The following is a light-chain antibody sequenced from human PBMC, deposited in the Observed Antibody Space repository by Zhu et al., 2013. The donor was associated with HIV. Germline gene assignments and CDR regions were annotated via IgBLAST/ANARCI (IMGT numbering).Light chain of an antibody. CDR1: QTISNS. CDR3: QQGYTIPS. Sequence: DIQMTQSPSSLSASVGDRVTITCRASQTISNSLNWYQQKPGKAPKVLIYTASSLQSGVPSRFSGSGSGTDFTLTISSLQPEDFATYYCQQGYTIPSFGQGTKLEIK. J-gene: IGKJ2*01. CDR2: TAS. V-gene: IGKV1-39*01.